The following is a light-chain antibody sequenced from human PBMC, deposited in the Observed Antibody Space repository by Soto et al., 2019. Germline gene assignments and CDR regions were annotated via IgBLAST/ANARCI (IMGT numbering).Light chain of an antibody. CDR2: EVS. CDR3: TSYVGSNIWV. V-gene: IGLV2-8*01. Sequence: QSALTQPPSASGSPGQSVTISCTGTSSDVGAYKYVSWYQQYPGKAPKLMIDEVSKRPSGVPDRFSGSKSGNTATLSVSGLQAEEEAEYYCTSYVGSNIWVFGGGTMLTVL. J-gene: IGLJ3*02. CDR1: SSDVGAYKY.